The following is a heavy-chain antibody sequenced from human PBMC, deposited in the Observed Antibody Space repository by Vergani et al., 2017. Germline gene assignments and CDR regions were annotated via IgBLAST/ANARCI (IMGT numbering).Heavy chain of an antibody. CDR3: ASKERRQTAAYYGMDV. CDR1: GFTFSSYS. J-gene: IGHJ6*02. CDR2: ISSSSSTI. D-gene: IGHD1-1*01. Sequence: VQLVESGGGVVQPGRSLRLSCAASGFTFSSYSMNWVRQAPGKGLEWVSYISSSSSTIYYADSVKGRFTISRDNAKNSLYLQMNSLRAEDTAVYYCASKERRQTAAYYGMDVWGQGTTVTVSS. V-gene: IGHV3-48*01.